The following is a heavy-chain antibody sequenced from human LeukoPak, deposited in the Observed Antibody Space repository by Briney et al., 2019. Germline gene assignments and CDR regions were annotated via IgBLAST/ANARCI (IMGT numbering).Heavy chain of an antibody. CDR1: GFTFSNAW. Sequence: GGSLRLSCAAPGFTFSNAWMSWVRQAPGKGLEWVGRIKSKTDGGTTDYAAPVKGRFTISRDDSKNTLYLQMNSLKTEDTAVYYCTTRNYYDSSAIFDNWGQGTLVTVSS. CDR3: TTRNYYDSSAIFDN. D-gene: IGHD3-22*01. CDR2: IKSKTDGGTT. J-gene: IGHJ4*02. V-gene: IGHV3-15*01.